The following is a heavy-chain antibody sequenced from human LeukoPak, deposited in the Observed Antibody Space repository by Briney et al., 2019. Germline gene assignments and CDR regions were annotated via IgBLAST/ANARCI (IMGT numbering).Heavy chain of an antibody. CDR2: IYSGGST. J-gene: IGHJ4*02. V-gene: IGHV3-66*01. CDR1: EFSVGNNY. D-gene: IGHD2-8*02. CDR3: ATSTG. Sequence: GSLRLSCAASEFSVGNNYMTWVRQAPGKGLEWVSLIYSGGSTYYADSVKGRFTISRDNSKNTLYLQMNSLRAEDTAVYYCATSTGWGQGTLVTVSS.